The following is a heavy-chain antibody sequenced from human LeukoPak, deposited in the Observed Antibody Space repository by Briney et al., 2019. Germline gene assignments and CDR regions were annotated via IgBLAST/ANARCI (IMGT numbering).Heavy chain of an antibody. D-gene: IGHD3-10*01. CDR2: IIPIFGTA. CDR1: GGTFSSYA. Sequence: ASVKVSCKASGGTFSSYAISWVRQAPGQGLEWMGGIIPIFGTANYAQKFQGRVTITADESTSTAYMELSSLRSEDTAVYYCARDSNNMVRGAIITRHYYHMDVWGKGTTVTVSS. J-gene: IGHJ6*03. V-gene: IGHV1-69*13. CDR3: ARDSNNMVRGAIITRHYYHMDV.